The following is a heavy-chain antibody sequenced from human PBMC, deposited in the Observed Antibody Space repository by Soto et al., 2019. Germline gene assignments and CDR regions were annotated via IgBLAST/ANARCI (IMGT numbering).Heavy chain of an antibody. V-gene: IGHV1-8*01. J-gene: IGHJ5*02. D-gene: IGHD4-4*01. Sequence: ASVKVSCKASGYTFTSSDIHWVRQATGQGFEWVGQMNPNSGSTDYAQKFQGRVTMTRNTSISTAYLELSGLTSDDTAVYYCTRGDSDYHPPSWGQGTLVTVSS. CDR1: GYTFTSSD. CDR2: MNPNSGST. CDR3: TRGDSDYHPPS.